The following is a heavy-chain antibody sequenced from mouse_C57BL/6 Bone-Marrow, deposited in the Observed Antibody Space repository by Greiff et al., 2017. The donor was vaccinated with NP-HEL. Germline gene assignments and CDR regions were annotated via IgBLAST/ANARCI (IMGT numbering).Heavy chain of an antibody. V-gene: IGHV1-77*01. J-gene: IGHJ4*01. Sequence: VQLQQSGAELVKPGASVKISCKASGYTFTDYYINWVKQRPGQGLEWIGKIGPGSGSTYYNEKFKGKATLTADKSSITAYMQLSSLTSEDSAVYFCARSHYYGSSYGDAMDYWGQGTSVTVSS. CDR2: IGPGSGST. CDR1: GYTFTDYY. D-gene: IGHD1-1*01. CDR3: ARSHYYGSSYGDAMDY.